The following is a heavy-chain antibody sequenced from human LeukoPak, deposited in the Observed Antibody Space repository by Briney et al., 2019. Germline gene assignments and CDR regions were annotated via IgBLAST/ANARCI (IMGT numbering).Heavy chain of an antibody. Sequence: ASVKASCKASGYTFTGYYMHWVRQAPGQGLEWMGWINPNSGGTNYAQKFQGRVTMTRDTSISTAYMELSRLRSDDTAVYYCARGKFYSSSWYLLGYWGQGTLVTVSS. J-gene: IGHJ4*02. D-gene: IGHD6-13*01. CDR1: GYTFTGYY. V-gene: IGHV1-2*02. CDR2: INPNSGGT. CDR3: ARGKFYSSSWYLLGY.